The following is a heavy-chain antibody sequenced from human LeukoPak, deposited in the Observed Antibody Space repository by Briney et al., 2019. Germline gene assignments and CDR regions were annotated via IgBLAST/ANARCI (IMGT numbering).Heavy chain of an antibody. Sequence: ASETLSLTCAVSGGSFNGYFWTWIRQPPGKGLEWIGEITNTGDTKYNPSLNNRVTIAVDTSKRQFSLRLTSVTAADTAMYYCARESQKADDAFDIWGQGTMVTVSS. CDR2: ITNTGDT. CDR1: GGSFNGYF. V-gene: IGHV4-34*01. J-gene: IGHJ3*02. CDR3: ARESQKADDAFDI.